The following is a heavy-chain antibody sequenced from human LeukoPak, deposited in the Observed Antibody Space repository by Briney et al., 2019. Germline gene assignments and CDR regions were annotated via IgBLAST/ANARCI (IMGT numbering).Heavy chain of an antibody. Sequence: KTGESLKISCKASGYSFTTYWIGWVRQAPGKGLEWMGIIYPADSSTEYSPSFQGQVTISVDKSVNTAYLQWSSLKASDPPMYYCAGGGGGHYGDYDAFNIWGQGAMVTVSS. CDR1: GYSFTTYW. V-gene: IGHV5-51*01. D-gene: IGHD4-17*01. CDR2: IYPADSST. J-gene: IGHJ3*02. CDR3: AGGGGGHYGDYDAFNI.